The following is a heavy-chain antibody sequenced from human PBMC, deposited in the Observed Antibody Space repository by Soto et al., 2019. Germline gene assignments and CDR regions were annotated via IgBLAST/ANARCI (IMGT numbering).Heavy chain of an antibody. V-gene: IGHV4-34*01. CDR2: INHSGST. CDR3: ARRYSRSWYNDFDY. D-gene: IGHD6-13*01. J-gene: IGHJ4*02. Sequence: SETLSLTCAVYGGSFSGYYWSWIRQPPGKGLEWIGEINHSGSTNYNPSLKSRVTISVDTSKNQFSLKLSSVTAADTAVYYCARRYSRSWYNDFDYWGQGTLVTVS. CDR1: GGSFSGYY.